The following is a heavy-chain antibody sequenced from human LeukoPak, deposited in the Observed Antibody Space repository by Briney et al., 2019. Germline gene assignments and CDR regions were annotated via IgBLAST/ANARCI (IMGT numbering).Heavy chain of an antibody. J-gene: IGHJ4*02. CDR1: GFTFSSYS. CDR3: ARDMDGSSGFRFEY. D-gene: IGHD3-22*01. CDR2: ISSSSSYI. Sequence: GGSLRLSCAASGFTFSSYSMNWVRQAPGKGLEWVSSISSSSSYIYYADSVKGRFTISRDDFKNTVYLQMNSLRAEDTAVYYCARDMDGSSGFRFEYWGPGTLVTVSS. V-gene: IGHV3-21*04.